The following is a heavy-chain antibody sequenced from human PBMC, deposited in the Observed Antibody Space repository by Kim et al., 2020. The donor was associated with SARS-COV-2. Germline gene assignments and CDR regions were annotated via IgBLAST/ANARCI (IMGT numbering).Heavy chain of an antibody. Sequence: SETLSLTCTVSGGSISSSSYYWGWIRQPPGKGLEWIGSIYYSGSTYYNPSLKSRVTISVDTSKNQFSQKLSSVTAADTAVYYCARRYCSGGSCYSRFDYWGQGTLVTVSS. CDR2: IYYSGST. CDR3: ARRYCSGGSCYSRFDY. CDR1: GGSISSSSYY. V-gene: IGHV4-39*01. J-gene: IGHJ4*02. D-gene: IGHD2-15*01.